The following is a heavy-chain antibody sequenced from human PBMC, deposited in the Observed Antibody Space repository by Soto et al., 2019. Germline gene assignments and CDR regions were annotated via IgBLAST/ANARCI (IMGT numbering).Heavy chain of an antibody. D-gene: IGHD2-2*01. Sequence: GGSLRLSCAASGFIFSSYWMHWVRQAPGKGLVWVSRINSDGSSTSYADSVKGRFTTSRDNAKNTLYLQMNSLRAEDTAVYYCARGIVVVPAALPGMDVWGQGTTVTVSS. CDR1: GFIFSSYW. CDR3: ARGIVVVPAALPGMDV. CDR2: INSDGSST. J-gene: IGHJ6*02. V-gene: IGHV3-74*01.